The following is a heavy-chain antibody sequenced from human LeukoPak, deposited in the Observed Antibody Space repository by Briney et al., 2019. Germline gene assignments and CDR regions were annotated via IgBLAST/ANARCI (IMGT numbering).Heavy chain of an antibody. V-gene: IGHV3-9*01. CDR1: GFTFDDYA. Sequence: PGRSLRLSCAASGFTFDDYAMHWVRQAPGKGLEWVSGISWNSGSIGYADSVKGRFTISRDNAKNSLYLQMNSLRAEDTALYYCAKGFQRRQQSPYWFDPWGQGTLVTVSS. D-gene: IGHD6-13*01. CDR2: ISWNSGSI. CDR3: AKGFQRRQQSPYWFDP. J-gene: IGHJ5*02.